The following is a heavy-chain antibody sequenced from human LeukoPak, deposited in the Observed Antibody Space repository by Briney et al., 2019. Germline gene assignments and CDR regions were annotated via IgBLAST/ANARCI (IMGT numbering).Heavy chain of an antibody. J-gene: IGHJ4*02. D-gene: IGHD3-9*01. Sequence: GGSLRLSCAASGFTFSTYTMNWVRQAPGKGLEWLSFISSDGGTMSYADSVKGRFTISGDNVKNSLYLQVNSLRDEDTAVYYCARDRDWAFDYWGQGTLVTVSS. CDR1: GFTFSTYT. CDR3: ARDRDWAFDY. CDR2: ISSDGGTM. V-gene: IGHV3-48*02.